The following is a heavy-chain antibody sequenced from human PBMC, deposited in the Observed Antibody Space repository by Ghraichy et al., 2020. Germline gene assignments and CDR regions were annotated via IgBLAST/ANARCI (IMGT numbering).Heavy chain of an antibody. CDR3: ATMVIVVGLFDY. D-gene: IGHD3-22*01. J-gene: IGHJ4*02. Sequence: ASVKVSCKVSGYTLTELSMHWVRQAPGKGLEWMGGFDPEDGETIYAQKFQGRVTMTEDTSTDTAYMELSSLRSEDTAVYYCATMVIVVGLFDYWGQGTLVPVSS. V-gene: IGHV1-24*01. CDR2: FDPEDGET. CDR1: GYTLTELS.